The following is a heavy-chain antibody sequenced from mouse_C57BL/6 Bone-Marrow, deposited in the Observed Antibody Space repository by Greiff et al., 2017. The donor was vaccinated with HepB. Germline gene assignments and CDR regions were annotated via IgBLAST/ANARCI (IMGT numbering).Heavy chain of an antibody. CDR3: ARPNYYGSSYGWFAY. CDR1: GFSLTSYG. CDR2: IWSGGST. D-gene: IGHD1-1*01. V-gene: IGHV2-2*01. Sequence: VKLVESGPGLVQPSQSLSITCTVSGFSLTSYGVHWVRQSPGKGLEWLGVIWSGGSTDYNAAFISRLSISKDNSKSQVFFKMNSLQADDTAIYYCARPNYYGSSYGWFAYWGQGTLVTVSA. J-gene: IGHJ3*01.